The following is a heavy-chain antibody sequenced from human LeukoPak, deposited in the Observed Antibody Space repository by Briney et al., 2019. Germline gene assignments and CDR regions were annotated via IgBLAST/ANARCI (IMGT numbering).Heavy chain of an antibody. V-gene: IGHV5-51*01. CDR1: GYSFTSYW. D-gene: IGHD2-2*01. CDR3: ARLPYCSSTSCSEEGFDY. CDR2: IYPGDSDT. Sequence: GESLKISCKGSGYSFTSYWIGWVRPMPGKGLEWMGIIYPGDSDTRYSPSFQGQVTISADKSISTAYLQWSSLKASDTAMYYCARLPYCSSTSCSEEGFDYWGQGTLVTVSS. J-gene: IGHJ4*02.